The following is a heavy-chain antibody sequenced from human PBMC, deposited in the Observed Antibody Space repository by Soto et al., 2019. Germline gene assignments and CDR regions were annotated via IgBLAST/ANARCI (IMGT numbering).Heavy chain of an antibody. Sequence: PGGSLRLSCAAPGFTFSSYSMNWVRQAPGKGLEGVSYIISSSSTIYYADSVKGRFTISRDNDKNSLYLQMNSLRDEDTAVYYCARDGLDFGVVIMTYCDGMDVWGQGTTVTVSS. CDR3: ARDGLDFGVVIMTYCDGMDV. J-gene: IGHJ6*02. CDR2: IISSSSTI. V-gene: IGHV3-48*02. D-gene: IGHD3-3*01. CDR1: GFTFSSYS.